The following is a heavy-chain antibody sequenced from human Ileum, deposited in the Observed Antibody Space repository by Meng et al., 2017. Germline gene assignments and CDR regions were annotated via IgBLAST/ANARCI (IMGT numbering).Heavy chain of an antibody. V-gene: IGHV1-18*01. CDR3: ARDRQWVFDY. D-gene: IGHD6-19*01. CDR2: IDPGNGNR. J-gene: IGHJ4*02. CDR1: GYTFTTFG. Sequence: QVQLVQSGFEVKKPGASVKVSCKPSGYTFTTFGISWVRQAPGQGLEWMGWIDPGNGNRNFAQKFQDRITLTTDTTTTTAYMELRSLRSDDTAIFYCARDRQWVFDYWGQGTLVTVSS.